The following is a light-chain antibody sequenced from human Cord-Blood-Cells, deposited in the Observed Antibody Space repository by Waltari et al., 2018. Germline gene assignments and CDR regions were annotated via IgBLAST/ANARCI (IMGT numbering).Light chain of an antibody. CDR3: QQSYSTPYT. V-gene: IGKV1-39*01. CDR1: QSISSY. Sequence: DIQMTQSPSSLSASVGDRVTITCQASQSISSYLYWYQQKPGKAPKLLIYSASSLQSGVPSRFSGSGSGREFTITISSRQPEDFSTYYCQQSYSTPYTFGQGTKLEIK. CDR2: SAS. J-gene: IGKJ2*01.